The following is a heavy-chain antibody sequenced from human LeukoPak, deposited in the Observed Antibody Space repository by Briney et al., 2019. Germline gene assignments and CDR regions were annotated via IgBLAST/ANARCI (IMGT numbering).Heavy chain of an antibody. J-gene: IGHJ4*02. D-gene: IGHD3-3*01. CDR3: ARDRTGDFWSGYPADFDY. Sequence: SETLSLTCTVSGGSISSSSYYWGWIRQPPGKGLEWIGSIYYSGSTYYNPSLKSRVTISVDTSKNQFSLKLSSVTAADTAVYYCARDRTGDFWSGYPADFDYWGQGTLVTVSS. CDR1: GGSISSSSYY. CDR2: IYYSGST. V-gene: IGHV4-39*07.